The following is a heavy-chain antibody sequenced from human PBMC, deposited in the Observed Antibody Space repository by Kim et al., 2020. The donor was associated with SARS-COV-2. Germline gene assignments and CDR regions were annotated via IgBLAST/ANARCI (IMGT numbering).Heavy chain of an antibody. CDR3: AKDWGYYGSGSYSGMDV. Sequence: GGSLRLSCAASGFTFSSYGMHWVRQAPGKGLEWVAVIWYDGSNKYYADSVKGRFTISRDNSKNTLYLQMNSLRAEDTAVYYCAKDWGYYGSGSYSGMDVWGQGTTVTVSS. CDR2: IWYDGSNK. D-gene: IGHD3-10*01. V-gene: IGHV3-33*06. J-gene: IGHJ6*02. CDR1: GFTFSSYG.